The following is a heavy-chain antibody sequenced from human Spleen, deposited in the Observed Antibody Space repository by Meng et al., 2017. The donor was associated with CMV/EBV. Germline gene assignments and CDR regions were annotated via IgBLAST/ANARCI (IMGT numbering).Heavy chain of an antibody. CDR2: ISSSSSYI. V-gene: IGHV3-21*01. Sequence: GGSLRLSCAASGFTFSSYSMNWVRQAPGKGLEWVSSISSSSSYIYYADSVKGRFTISRDNAKNSLYLQMNSLRAEDTAVYYCARDANVLRFLDLGSGDAFDIWGQGTMVTVSS. D-gene: IGHD3-3*01. CDR1: GFTFSSYS. J-gene: IGHJ3*02. CDR3: ARDANVLRFLDLGSGDAFDI.